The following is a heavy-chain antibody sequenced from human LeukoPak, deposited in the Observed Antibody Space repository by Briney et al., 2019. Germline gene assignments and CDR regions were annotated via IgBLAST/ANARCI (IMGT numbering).Heavy chain of an antibody. CDR2: ISSSGSTI. CDR1: GFTFSDYY. Sequence: PGGSLRLSCAASGFTFSDYYMSWIRQAPGKGLEWVSYISSSGSTIYYADSVKGRFTISRDNFKNTLYLQMNSLRAEDTAVFYCAKGGGYEAQYYYYYMDVWGKGTTVTISS. CDR3: AKGGGYEAQYYYYYMDV. J-gene: IGHJ6*03. V-gene: IGHV3-11*04. D-gene: IGHD5-12*01.